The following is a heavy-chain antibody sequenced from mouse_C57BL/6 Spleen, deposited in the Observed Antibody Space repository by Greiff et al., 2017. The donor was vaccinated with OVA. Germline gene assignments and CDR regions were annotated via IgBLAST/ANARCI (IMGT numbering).Heavy chain of an antibody. CDR3: ANYEGFAY. J-gene: IGHJ3*01. CDR1: GFTFSDYG. D-gene: IGHD2-4*01. V-gene: IGHV5-17*01. Sequence: DVMLVESGGGLVKPGGSLKLSCAASGFTFSDYGMHWVRQAPEKGLEWVAYISSGSSTIYYADTVKGRFTISRDNAKNTLFLQMTSLRSEDTAMYYCANYEGFAYWGQGTLVTVSA. CDR2: ISSGSSTI.